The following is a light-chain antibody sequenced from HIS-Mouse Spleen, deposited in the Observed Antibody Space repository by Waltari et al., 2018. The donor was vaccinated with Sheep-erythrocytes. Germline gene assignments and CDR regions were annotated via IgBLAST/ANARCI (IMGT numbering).Light chain of an antibody. CDR1: QSVSSY. CDR3: QQRSNWPPVT. J-gene: IGKJ5*01. Sequence: EIVLTQSPATLSLSPGERATLSCRASQSVSSYLAWYQQTPGQAPRLLIYAASTRATGLPARFSGSGSGTDFTLTISSLEPEDFAVYYCQQRSNWPPVTFGQGTRLEIK. V-gene: IGKV3-11*01. CDR2: AAS.